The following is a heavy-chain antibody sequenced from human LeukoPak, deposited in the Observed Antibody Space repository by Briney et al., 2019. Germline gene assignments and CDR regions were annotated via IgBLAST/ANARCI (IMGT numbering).Heavy chain of an antibody. CDR1: GFTFDDYA. D-gene: IGHD3-10*01. V-gene: IGHV3-9*03. CDR3: AKAVWGGGLFTRAFDI. Sequence: GGSLRLSCAASGFTFDDYAMHWVRQAPGKGLEWVSGISWNSGSIGYADSVKGRFTISRDNAKNSLYLQMNSLRAEDMALYYRAKAVWGGGLFTRAFDIWGQGTMVTVSS. CDR2: ISWNSGSI. J-gene: IGHJ3*02.